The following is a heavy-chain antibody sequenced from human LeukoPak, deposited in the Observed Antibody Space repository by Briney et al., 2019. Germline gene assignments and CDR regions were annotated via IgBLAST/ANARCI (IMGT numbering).Heavy chain of an antibody. V-gene: IGHV1-2*02. Sequence: GPVKVSCKASGYTFTGYYMHWVRQAPGQGLEWMAWINPNSGGTNYAQKLQGRVTMTTDTSTSTAYMELRSLRSDDTAVYYCARGVPSYGSGSYTPQGYYFDYWGQGTLVTVSS. CDR2: INPNSGGT. CDR1: GYTFTGYY. D-gene: IGHD3-10*01. J-gene: IGHJ4*02. CDR3: ARGVPSYGSGSYTPQGYYFDY.